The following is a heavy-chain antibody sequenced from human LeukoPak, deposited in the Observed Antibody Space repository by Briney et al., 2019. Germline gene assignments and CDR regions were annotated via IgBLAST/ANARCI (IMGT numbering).Heavy chain of an antibody. Sequence: GESLKISCKGSGYSFTSYWIGWVRQMPGKGLEWMGITYPGDSDTRYSPSFQGQVTISADKSISTAYLQWSSLKASDTAMYYCARHLDFWSGYYQSPRYMDVWGKGTTVTVSS. D-gene: IGHD3-3*01. CDR3: ARHLDFWSGYYQSPRYMDV. J-gene: IGHJ6*03. CDR2: TYPGDSDT. CDR1: GYSFTSYW. V-gene: IGHV5-51*01.